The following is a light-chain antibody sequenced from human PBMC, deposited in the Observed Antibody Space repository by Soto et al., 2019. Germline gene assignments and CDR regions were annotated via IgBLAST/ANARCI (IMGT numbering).Light chain of an antibody. Sequence: DIQLTQSPSFLSASVGDRVTITCRASQTISSLLAWYQQKPGKAPKLLIYKASTLKSGVPSRFSGSGSGTEFTLTISSLQPDDFATYYCQHYNSYSEAFGQGTKVDIK. CDR1: QTISSL. V-gene: IGKV1-5*03. J-gene: IGKJ1*01. CDR3: QHYNSYSEA. CDR2: KAS.